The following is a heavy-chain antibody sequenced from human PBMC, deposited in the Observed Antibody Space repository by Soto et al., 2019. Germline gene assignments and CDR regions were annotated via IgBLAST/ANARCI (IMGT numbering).Heavy chain of an antibody. Sequence: SETLSLTCAFYGGSFDDFYWSWARQSPGKGLEWVGEISHDGGTNYSPSLASRVSISVDTSKNQFSLHLRSVTAADTGLYYCARGQLVWYGDLTPYHRDMDVWGQGTTVTVSS. CDR2: ISHDGGT. V-gene: IGHV4-34*01. J-gene: IGHJ6*02. D-gene: IGHD3-10*01. CDR3: ARGQLVWYGDLTPYHRDMDV. CDR1: GGSFDDFY.